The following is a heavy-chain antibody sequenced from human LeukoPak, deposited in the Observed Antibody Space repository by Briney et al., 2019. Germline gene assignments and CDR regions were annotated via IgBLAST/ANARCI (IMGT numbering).Heavy chain of an antibody. V-gene: IGHV4-31*03. CDR1: GGSISSGGYY. D-gene: IGHD1-7*01. CDR3: ARESGDNWNYGVGFDY. Sequence: SETLSLTCTVSGGSISSGGYYWSWIRQHPGKGLEWIGYIYYSGSTYYNPSLKSRVTISVDTSKNQFSLKLSSVTAADTAVYYCARESGDNWNYGVGFDYWGQGTLVTVSS. CDR2: IYYSGST. J-gene: IGHJ4*02.